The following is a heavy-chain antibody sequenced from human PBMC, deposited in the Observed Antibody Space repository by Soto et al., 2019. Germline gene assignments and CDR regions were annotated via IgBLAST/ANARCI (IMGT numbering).Heavy chain of an antibody. Sequence: SETLSLTCTVSGGSISSDYWSWIRQPPGKGLEWIGYTYYSGTTVYNPSLKSRLSLSVDTSKNQFSLKLSPWTAADTAVYYCARRTIFGVVTDYFDYWGQGILVTVSS. J-gene: IGHJ4*02. CDR3: ARRTIFGVVTDYFDY. V-gene: IGHV4-59*08. CDR2: TYYSGTT. D-gene: IGHD3-3*01. CDR1: GGSISSDY.